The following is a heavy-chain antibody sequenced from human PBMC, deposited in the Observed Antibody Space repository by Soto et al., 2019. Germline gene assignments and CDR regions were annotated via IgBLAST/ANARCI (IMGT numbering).Heavy chain of an antibody. Sequence: GGSLRLSCAASGFTFGGYAMSWVRQAPGKGLELVSVISGSGDSTYADSVKGRFSISRDNSKNTLYLQMNSLTAADTAVYYCARVGFGELLAHGMDVWGQGTTVTVSS. V-gene: IGHV3-23*01. CDR3: ARVGFGELLAHGMDV. CDR1: GFTFGGYA. CDR2: ISGSGDST. J-gene: IGHJ6*02. D-gene: IGHD3-10*01.